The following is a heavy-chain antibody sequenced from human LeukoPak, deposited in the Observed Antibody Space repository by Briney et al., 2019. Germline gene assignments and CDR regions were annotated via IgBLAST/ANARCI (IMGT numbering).Heavy chain of an antibody. Sequence: GGSLRLSCAAPGFTFSDYWMSWVRQAPGKRLEWVANIKQDGSENYYVDSVAGRFTISRDNAKNSLYLQMNSLRADDTAVYYCARDKLEGPTKLDFWGRGTLVTVSS. CDR3: ARDKLEGPTKLDF. V-gene: IGHV3-7*01. CDR1: GFTFSDYW. CDR2: IKQDGSEN. J-gene: IGHJ4*02. D-gene: IGHD1-26*01.